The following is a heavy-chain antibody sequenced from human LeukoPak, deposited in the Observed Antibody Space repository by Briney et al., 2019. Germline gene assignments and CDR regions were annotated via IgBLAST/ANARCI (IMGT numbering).Heavy chain of an antibody. CDR2: INHSGST. CDR1: GGSFSGHY. D-gene: IGHD3-3*01. V-gene: IGHV4-34*01. CDR3: ASGQYYDLWSGYYVD. Sequence: PSETLSLTCAAYGGSFSGHYWSWIRQPPGKGLEWSGEINHSGSTNYNPSLESRVTISVDTSKNHFSLKLSSVTAADTAVYYCASGQYYDLWSGYYVDWGQGTLVTVSA. J-gene: IGHJ4*02.